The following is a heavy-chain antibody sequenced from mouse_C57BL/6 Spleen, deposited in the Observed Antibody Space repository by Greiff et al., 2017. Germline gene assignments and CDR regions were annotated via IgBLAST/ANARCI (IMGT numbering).Heavy chain of an antibody. CDR2: ISSGSSTI. V-gene: IGHV5-17*01. J-gene: IGHJ4*01. Sequence: DVMLVESGGGLVKPGGSLKLSCAASGFTFSDYGMHWVRQAPEKGLEWVAYISSGSSTIYYADTVKGRVTISRANAKNTLFLQMTSLRSEATAMYYCARRDYYGSSSYAMDYWGQGTSVTVSS. CDR1: GFTFSDYG. CDR3: ARRDYYGSSSYAMDY. D-gene: IGHD1-1*01.